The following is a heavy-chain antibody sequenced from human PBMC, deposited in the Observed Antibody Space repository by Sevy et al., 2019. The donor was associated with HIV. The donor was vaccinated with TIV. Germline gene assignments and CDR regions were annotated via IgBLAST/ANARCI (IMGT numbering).Heavy chain of an antibody. J-gene: IGHJ4*02. V-gene: IGHV3-23*01. CDR3: AKDMAGAYTYGYDSANFDY. Sequence: GESLKISCAASGFTFRNYALGWVRQAPGKGLEWVSALSGSGDNAYYADSVKGRFTISRDNSKNTLNLQMKSLRAEVTAMYYCAKDMAGAYTYGYDSANFDYWGQGTLVTVSS. CDR1: GFTFRNYA. D-gene: IGHD5-18*01. CDR2: LSGSGDNA.